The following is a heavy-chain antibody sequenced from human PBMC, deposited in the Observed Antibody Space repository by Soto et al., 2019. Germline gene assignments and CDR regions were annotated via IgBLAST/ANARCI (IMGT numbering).Heavy chain of an antibody. CDR2: ISDDSSYI. J-gene: IGHJ4*02. V-gene: IGHV3-21*06. Sequence: GGSLRLSCAASGFMFSAYTMNWVRQAPGKGLEWLSSISDDSSYIDYADSLRGRFTVSRDNARNSLYLQIDSLGVEDTAVYYWTTPQYFDHWGPGPLVTVSA. CDR1: GFMFSAYT. CDR3: TTPQYFDH.